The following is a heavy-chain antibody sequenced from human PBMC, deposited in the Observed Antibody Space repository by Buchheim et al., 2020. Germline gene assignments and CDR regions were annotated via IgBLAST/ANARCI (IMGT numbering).Heavy chain of an antibody. Sequence: EVQLVESGGGLVQPGGSLRLSCAVSGFTFTYKWMHWVRQAPGKGLVWVSRINGDGSTITYADSVKGRFTISRDNAKNTLYLQMNSLRAKDTAVYYCVRNLQERGDDSPGDDFDYWGQGTL. CDR2: INGDGSTI. J-gene: IGHJ4*02. CDR3: VRNLQERGDDSPGDDFDY. V-gene: IGHV3-74*02. D-gene: IGHD2-21*02. CDR1: GFTFTYKW.